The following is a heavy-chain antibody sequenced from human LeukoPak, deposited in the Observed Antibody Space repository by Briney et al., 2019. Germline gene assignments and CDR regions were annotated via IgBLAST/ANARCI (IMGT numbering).Heavy chain of an antibody. CDR3: ARAGGVPAAYFDF. Sequence: PSETLSLTCAVYGGSFSGYYWSWIRQPPGKGLEWLGEIHHSGSTNYNPSLKSRVSISVDTSKNQFSLKLSSVTAADTAVYYCARAGGVPAAYFDFWGQGTLVTVSS. J-gene: IGHJ4*02. D-gene: IGHD2-2*01. V-gene: IGHV4-34*01. CDR1: GGSFSGYY. CDR2: IHHSGST.